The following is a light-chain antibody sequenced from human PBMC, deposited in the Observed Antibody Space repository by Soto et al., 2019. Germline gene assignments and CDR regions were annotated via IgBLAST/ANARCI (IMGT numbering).Light chain of an antibody. Sequence: ETVLTQSPGTLSLSPGARATLSCRASQTIRSNYLAWYRQTPGQAPRLLIYGASNRATGIADRFSGSGSGTDFTLIINRLEPEDFALYYCQQYGSSPWTFGQGTKVEIK. V-gene: IGKV3-20*01. J-gene: IGKJ1*01. CDR3: QQYGSSPWT. CDR2: GAS. CDR1: QTIRSNY.